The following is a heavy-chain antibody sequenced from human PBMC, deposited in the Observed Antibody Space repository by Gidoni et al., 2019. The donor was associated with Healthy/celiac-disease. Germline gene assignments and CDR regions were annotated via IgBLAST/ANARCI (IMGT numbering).Heavy chain of an antibody. CDR2: IRGSGGST. D-gene: IGHD6-19*01. CDR3: ATPYRGGYSSGWYVVGDY. J-gene: IGHJ4*02. V-gene: IGHV3-23*01. Sequence: EVQLLESGGGLVQPGGSLRLSCAASGFTFSSYAMSWVRQAPGKGLEWVSAIRGSGGSTYYADSVKGRFTISRDNSKNTLYLQMNSLRAEDTAVYYCATPYRGGYSSGWYVVGDYWGQGTLVTVSS. CDR1: GFTFSSYA.